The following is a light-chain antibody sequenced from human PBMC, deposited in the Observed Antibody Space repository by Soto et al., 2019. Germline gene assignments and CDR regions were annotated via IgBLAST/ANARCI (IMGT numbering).Light chain of an antibody. V-gene: IGLV2-11*02. CDR1: SSDIGGSDY. CDR3: CSSACPARV. J-gene: IGLJ3*02. Sequence: QSALSQPRSVSGSPGQSVTISCTGSSSDIGGSDYVSWYQQRPGEAPRLSICDVFKSPLGVPDRFSGSKSGNTASLTISGLQPLYKGDYYCCSSACPARVFGGGPKLTVL. CDR2: DVF.